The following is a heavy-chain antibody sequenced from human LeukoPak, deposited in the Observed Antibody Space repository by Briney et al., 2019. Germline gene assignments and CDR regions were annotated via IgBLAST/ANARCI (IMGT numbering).Heavy chain of an antibody. V-gene: IGHV1-18*01. CDR3: ARGYSSSWVPHCDY. J-gene: IGHJ4*02. CDR1: GYTFTSYG. Sequence: GASVKVSCKASGYTFTSYGISWVRQAPRQGLEWMGWISAYNGNTNYAQKLQGRVTMTTDTSTSTAYMELRSLRSDDTAVYYCARGYSSSWVPHCDYWGQGTLVTVSS. CDR2: ISAYNGNT. D-gene: IGHD6-13*01.